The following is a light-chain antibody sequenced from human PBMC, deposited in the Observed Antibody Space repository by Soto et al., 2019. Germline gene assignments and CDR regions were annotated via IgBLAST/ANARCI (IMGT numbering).Light chain of an antibody. Sequence: AIQMTQSPSSLSASVGDRVTITCRASQGIRDDLAWYQQKPGKAPKLLIYAASNLQSGVPSRFSGSGSGTDFTLIISSLQPDDFATYYCLQRSNWPLSFGGGTKVEI. CDR1: QGIRDD. CDR2: AAS. J-gene: IGKJ4*01. V-gene: IGKV1-6*01. CDR3: LQRSNWPLS.